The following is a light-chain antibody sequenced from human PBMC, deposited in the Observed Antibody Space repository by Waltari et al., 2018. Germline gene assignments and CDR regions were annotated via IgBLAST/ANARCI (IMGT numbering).Light chain of an antibody. V-gene: IGKV2-30*01. J-gene: IGKJ1*01. Sequence: DVVMTQAPLSLPVTLGQPASISCRSTQSLVYSDGNTYLNWFQQRPGQSPRRLSYKVSNRDSGVPDRFSGSGSGTVFTLKISRVEAEDVGFYYCMQGTHWPRTFGPGTKVEIK. CDR3: MQGTHWPRT. CDR1: QSLVYSDGNTY. CDR2: KVS.